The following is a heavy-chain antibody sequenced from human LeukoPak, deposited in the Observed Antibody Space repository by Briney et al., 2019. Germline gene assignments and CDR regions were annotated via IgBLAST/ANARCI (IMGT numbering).Heavy chain of an antibody. V-gene: IGHV3-30*04. CDR1: GFAFSHFA. CDR3: VRGSKIRGVIPEGEFDY. J-gene: IGHJ4*02. Sequence: GGSLRLSCEASGFAFSHFAMHWVRQAPGKGLEWVAVISYDGKKNYYADSVKGRFTLSRDDSQNTVYLQMNSLRDDDTAMYYCVRGSKIRGVIPEGEFDYWGQGTLVTVSS. D-gene: IGHD3-10*01. CDR2: ISYDGKKN.